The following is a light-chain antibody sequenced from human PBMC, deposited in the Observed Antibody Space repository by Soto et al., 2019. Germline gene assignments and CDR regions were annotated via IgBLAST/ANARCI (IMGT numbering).Light chain of an antibody. Sequence: QLVLTQPPSASGTPGQRVTISCSGSSSNIGSNSVNWYQQLPGTAPKLLIYSNNQRPSGVPDRFSGSKSGTSASLAISGLQSEDEADYYCAAWDDSLSGRGVFGGGTKLTVL. CDR3: AAWDDSLSGRGV. CDR2: SNN. CDR1: SSNIGSNS. V-gene: IGLV1-44*01. J-gene: IGLJ3*02.